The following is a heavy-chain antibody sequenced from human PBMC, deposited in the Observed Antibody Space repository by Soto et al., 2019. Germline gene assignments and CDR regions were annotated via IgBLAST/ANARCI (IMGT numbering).Heavy chain of an antibody. J-gene: IGHJ5*02. CDR3: ASRITMVRGVNP. CDR2: ISSSSSYI. V-gene: IGHV3-21*01. CDR1: GFTFSSYS. D-gene: IGHD3-10*01. Sequence: GGSLRLSCAASGFTFSSYSMNWVRQAPGKGLEWVSSISSSSSYIYYADSVKGRFTISRDNAKNSLYLQMNSLRAEDTAVYYCASRITMVRGVNPWGQGTMVTVYS.